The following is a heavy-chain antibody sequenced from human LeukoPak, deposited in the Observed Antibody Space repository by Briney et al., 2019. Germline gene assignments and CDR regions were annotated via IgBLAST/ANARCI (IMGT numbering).Heavy chain of an antibody. J-gene: IGHJ4*02. CDR3: AKDWLEYQMVSTSPGDY. D-gene: IGHD2/OR15-2a*01. CDR2: IKQDGSEK. V-gene: IGHV3-7*01. Sequence: GGSLRLSCAASGFTFSSYWMSWVRQAPGKGLEWVANIKQDGSEKYYVDSVKGRFTISTDTSKSTLYLQMNSLRAEDTAVFYCAKDWLEYQMVSTSPGDYWGQGTLVTVSS. CDR1: GFTFSSYW.